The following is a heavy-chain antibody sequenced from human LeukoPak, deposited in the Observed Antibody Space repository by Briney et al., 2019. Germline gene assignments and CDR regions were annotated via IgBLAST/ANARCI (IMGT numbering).Heavy chain of an antibody. CDR1: GGTFSGYA. V-gene: IGHV1-69*13. D-gene: IGHD3-9*01. J-gene: IGHJ5*02. Sequence: SVKVSCKASGGTFSGYAISWVRQAPGQGLEWMGGIIPIFGTANYAQKFQGRVTITADESTSTAYMELSSLRSEDTAVYYCARESSSLTYLDSWGQGTLVTVSS. CDR3: ARESSSLTYLDS. CDR2: IIPIFGTA.